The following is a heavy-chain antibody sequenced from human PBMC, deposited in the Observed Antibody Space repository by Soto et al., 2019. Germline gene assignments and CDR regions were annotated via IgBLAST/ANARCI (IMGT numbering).Heavy chain of an antibody. CDR1: GYTFTSYD. Sequence: QVQLVQSGAEVKKPGASVKVSCKASGYTFTSYDINWVRQATGQGLEWMGWMNPNSGNTGYAQKFQGRVTMTRNTSISTAYMELSSLRSEDTAVYYCAPEVWYSSGWSTPNWFDPWGQGTLVTVSS. J-gene: IGHJ5*02. D-gene: IGHD6-19*01. CDR3: APEVWYSSGWSTPNWFDP. V-gene: IGHV1-8*01. CDR2: MNPNSGNT.